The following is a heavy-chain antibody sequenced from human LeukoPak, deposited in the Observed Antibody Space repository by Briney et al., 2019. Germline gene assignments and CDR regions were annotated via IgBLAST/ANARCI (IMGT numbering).Heavy chain of an antibody. V-gene: IGHV4-61*02. J-gene: IGHJ5*02. CDR3: ARGSARYDSNWFDP. D-gene: IGHD3-3*01. Sequence: IPSETLSLTCTVSGGSISSGSYYWSWIRQPAGKGLEWIGRIYTSGSTNYNPSLKSRVTISVDTSKNQFSLKLSSVTAADTAVYYCARGSARYDSNWFDPWGQGTLVTVSS. CDR1: GGSISSGSYY. CDR2: IYTSGST.